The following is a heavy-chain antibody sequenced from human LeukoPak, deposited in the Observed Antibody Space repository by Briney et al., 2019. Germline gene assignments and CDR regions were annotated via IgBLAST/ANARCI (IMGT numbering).Heavy chain of an antibody. CDR2: INEDGSTT. D-gene: IGHD1-26*01. CDR1: GFTFSSYW. V-gene: IGHV3-74*01. CDR3: AKAEVGAIGY. Sequence: PGGSLRLSCAASGFTFSSYWMHWVRQVPGKGLVWVSRINEDGSTTSYADSVKGRFTISRDNAKNTLYLQMNSLRAEDTAVYYCAKAEVGAIGYWGQGTLVTVSS. J-gene: IGHJ4*02.